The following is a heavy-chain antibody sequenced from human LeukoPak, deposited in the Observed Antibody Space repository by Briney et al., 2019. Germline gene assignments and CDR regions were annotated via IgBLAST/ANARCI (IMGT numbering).Heavy chain of an antibody. V-gene: IGHV4-38-2*02. Sequence: PSETLSLTCTVSGYSISSGYYWGWIRQPPGKGLEWIGSIYHSGSTYYTPSLKSRVTISVDTSKNQFSLKLSSVTAADTAVYYCARGSIAAAGTLGAIKQYYFDYWGQGTLVTVSS. CDR2: IYHSGST. CDR3: ARGSIAAAGTLGAIKQYYFDY. CDR1: GYSISSGYY. D-gene: IGHD6-13*01. J-gene: IGHJ4*02.